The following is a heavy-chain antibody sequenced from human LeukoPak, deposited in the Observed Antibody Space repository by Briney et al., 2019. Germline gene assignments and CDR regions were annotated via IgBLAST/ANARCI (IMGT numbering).Heavy chain of an antibody. CDR2: ISSSSSYT. CDR3: ARAYSGSALYYYGMDV. D-gene: IGHD1-26*01. Sequence: GGSLRLSCAASGFTFSDYYMSWIRQAPGKGLEWVSYISSSSSYTNYADSVKGRFTISRDNAKNSLYLQMNSVRAEDTAVYYCARAYSGSALYYYGMDVWGQGTTVTVSS. V-gene: IGHV3-11*05. J-gene: IGHJ6*02. CDR1: GFTFSDYY.